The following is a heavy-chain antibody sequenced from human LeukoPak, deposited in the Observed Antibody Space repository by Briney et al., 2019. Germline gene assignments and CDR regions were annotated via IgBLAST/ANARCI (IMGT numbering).Heavy chain of an antibody. J-gene: IGHJ4*02. D-gene: IGHD6-13*01. CDR1: GFTVSSNS. CDR2: IYSDNT. Sequence: GGSLRLSCTVSGFTVSSNSMSWVRQAPGKGLEWVSFIYSDNTHYSDSVKGRFTISRDNSKNTLYLQMNSLRAEDTAVYYCAHPGYSSSWYSPYFDYWGQGTLVTVSS. V-gene: IGHV3-53*01. CDR3: AHPGYSSSWYSPYFDY.